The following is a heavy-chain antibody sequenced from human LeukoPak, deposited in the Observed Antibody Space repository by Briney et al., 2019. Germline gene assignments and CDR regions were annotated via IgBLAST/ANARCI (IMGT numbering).Heavy chain of an antibody. J-gene: IGHJ4*02. CDR2: INNGGNSI. Sequence: GGSLRLSCAVSGFTLTDKYMRWIRPAPEKGLEWVAYINNGGNSIYYADSVKGRFTISRDNSKNTLYLQMNSLRAEDTAVYYCARVRGSALSYFDYWGQGTLVTVSS. V-gene: IGHV3-11*01. CDR3: ARVRGSALSYFDY. D-gene: IGHD3-10*01. CDR1: GFTLTDKY.